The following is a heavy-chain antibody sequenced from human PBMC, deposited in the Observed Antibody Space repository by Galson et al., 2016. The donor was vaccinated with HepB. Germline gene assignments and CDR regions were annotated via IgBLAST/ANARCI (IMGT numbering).Heavy chain of an antibody. CDR3: AGDGSGWLFDS. CDR2: IKRDGSEK. D-gene: IGHD6-19*01. Sequence: SLRLSCAASGFTFSNYWMSWVRQPPGKGLEWVGNIKRDGSEKYYVDSVKGRFTISRDNAKNSLYLQMNSLRAEDTAVYYCAGDGSGWLFDSWGQGTLVTVSS. J-gene: IGHJ4*02. CDR1: GFTFSNYW. V-gene: IGHV3-7*01.